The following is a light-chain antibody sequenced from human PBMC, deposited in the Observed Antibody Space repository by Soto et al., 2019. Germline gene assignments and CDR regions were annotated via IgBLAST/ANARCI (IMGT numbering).Light chain of an antibody. Sequence: DIQMTQSPSSLSASVGDRVTITCRASQSISSYLNWYQQKPGKAPKLLIYAASSLQSGVPSMFSGSGSGTDFTLTIRSLQPEDFATYYCQQSDSTLYFGGGTKVEIK. CDR1: QSISSY. CDR2: AAS. J-gene: IGKJ4*01. CDR3: QQSDSTLY. V-gene: IGKV1-39*01.